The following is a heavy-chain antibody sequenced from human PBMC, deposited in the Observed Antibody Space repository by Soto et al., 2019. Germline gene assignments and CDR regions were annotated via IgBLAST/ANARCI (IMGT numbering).Heavy chain of an antibody. CDR3: AKDTYIVLGDYFDP. CDR1: GCAFIGGR. D-gene: IGHD2-8*02. CDR2: IIGSGDST. J-gene: IGHJ5*02. Sequence: PSGSQRKTVADAGCAFIGGRLIWIHQAPGKGLEWVSGIIGSGDSTYYADSVKGRFTISRDNSKNTLYLQMNSLRAEDTAVYYCAKDTYIVLGDYFDPWGQGTLVTVSS. V-gene: IGHV3-23*01.